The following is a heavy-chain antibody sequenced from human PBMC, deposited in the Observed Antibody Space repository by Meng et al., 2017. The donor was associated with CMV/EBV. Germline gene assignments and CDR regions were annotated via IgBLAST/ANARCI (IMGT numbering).Heavy chain of an antibody. CDR2: INSDGSST. D-gene: IGHD6-19*01. CDR3: ARTVGWYSFDY. V-gene: IGHV3-74*01. CDR1: GFTFSSYW. Sequence: GGSLRLSCAASGFTFSSYWMHWVRQAPGKGLVWVSRINSDGSSTSYADSVKGRFTISRDNAKNTLYLQMNSLRAEDTAVYYCARTVGWYSFDYWGQGTLVTVSS. J-gene: IGHJ4*02.